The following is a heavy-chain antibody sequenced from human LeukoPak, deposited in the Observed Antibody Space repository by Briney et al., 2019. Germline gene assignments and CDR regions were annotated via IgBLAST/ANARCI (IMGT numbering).Heavy chain of an antibody. J-gene: IGHJ4*02. V-gene: IGHV4-61*02. CDR1: GGSISSGSYY. D-gene: IGHD3-10*01. CDR2: IYTSGST. Sequence: SETLPLTCTVSGGSISSGSYYWSWIRQPAGKGLEWIGRIYTSGSTNYNPSLKSRVTISVDTSKNQFSLKLSSVTAADTAVYYCAREGGYMVRGPLRVSPFDYWGQGTLVTVSS. CDR3: AREGGYMVRGPLRVSPFDY.